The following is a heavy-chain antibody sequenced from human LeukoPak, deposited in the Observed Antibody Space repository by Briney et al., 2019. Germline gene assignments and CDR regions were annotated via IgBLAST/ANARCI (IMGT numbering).Heavy chain of an antibody. Sequence: SETLSLTCTVSGGSISSSSYYWGWIRQPPGKGLEWIGEINHSGSTNYNPSLKSRVTISVDTSKNQFSLKLSSVTAADTAVYYCARVISMRFWSGLSQNYYYYYMDVWGKGTTVTVSS. J-gene: IGHJ6*03. CDR1: GGSISSSSYY. V-gene: IGHV4-39*07. D-gene: IGHD3-3*01. CDR3: ARVISMRFWSGLSQNYYYYYMDV. CDR2: INHSGST.